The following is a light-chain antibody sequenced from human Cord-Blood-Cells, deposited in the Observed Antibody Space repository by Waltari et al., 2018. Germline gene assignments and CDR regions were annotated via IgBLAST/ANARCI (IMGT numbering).Light chain of an antibody. CDR3: CSYAGSYTLYV. J-gene: IGLJ1*01. CDR1: SSDVGGYNY. Sequence: QSALTQPRSVSGSPGQSVTISCTGTSSDVGGYNYVSWYQQHPGKAPKLMIYDVSKRPSGVPDRFSSSKSCNTASLTISGLQSEDEADYYCCSYAGSYTLYVFGTGTKVTVL. CDR2: DVS. V-gene: IGLV2-11*01.